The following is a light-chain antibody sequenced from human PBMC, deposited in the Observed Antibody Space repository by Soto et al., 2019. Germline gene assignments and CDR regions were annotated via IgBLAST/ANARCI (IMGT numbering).Light chain of an antibody. V-gene: IGKV1-13*02. J-gene: IGKJ4*01. CDR3: QQFRSYPLT. CDR2: DAS. CDR1: QGISSA. Sequence: AIQLTQSPSSLSASVGDRVTIACRASQGISSALAWYQQKPGKAPKLLIYDASTLESGVPSRFRGSGSGTDFTLTISSLQPEDFATYCCQQFRSYPLTFGGGTKVEIK.